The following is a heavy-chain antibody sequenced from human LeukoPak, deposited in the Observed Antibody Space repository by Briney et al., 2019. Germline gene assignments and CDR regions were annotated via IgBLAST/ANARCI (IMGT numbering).Heavy chain of an antibody. V-gene: IGHV4-59*01. J-gene: IGHJ4*02. CDR3: ARGRYCSGGSCYKDY. CDR2: IYYTGST. CDR1: GGSISSYY. D-gene: IGHD2-15*01. Sequence: SETLSLTCTVSGGSISSYYWSWIRQPAGKGLEWIGYIYYTGSTNYKPSLKSRLTISLDTSKNQFSLNLSSVTAADTAVYYCARGRYCSGGSCYKDYWGQGTLVTVSS.